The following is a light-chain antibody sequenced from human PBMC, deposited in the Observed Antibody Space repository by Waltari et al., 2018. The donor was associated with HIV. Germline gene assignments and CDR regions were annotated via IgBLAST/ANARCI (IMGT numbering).Light chain of an antibody. CDR2: QDG. Sequence: SYALTQPPSVSVSPGQTASITCSGNQLGHQFVCWYQQSPGQSPVVVMYQDGRRPSGIPGRVPGSDSGNTATLTSSGTQVMYEADYYCQAWGSSPVFGGGTKLTVL. J-gene: IGLJ2*01. CDR3: QAWGSSPV. CDR1: QLGHQF. V-gene: IGLV3-1*01.